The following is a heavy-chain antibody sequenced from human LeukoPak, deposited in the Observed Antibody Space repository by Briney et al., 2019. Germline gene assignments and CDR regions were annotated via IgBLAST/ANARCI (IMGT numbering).Heavy chain of an antibody. CDR1: GFTFSDYY. V-gene: IGHV3-11*04. CDR2: ISSSGSTI. CDR3: ARSIVVVPAAKRQWFDP. D-gene: IGHD2-2*01. Sequence: GGSLRLSCAASGFTFSDYYMSWIRQAPGKGLEWVSYISSSGSTIYYADSVKGRFTISRDNAKNSLYLQINSLRAEDTAVYYFARSIVVVPAAKRQWFDPWGQGTLVTVSS. J-gene: IGHJ5*02.